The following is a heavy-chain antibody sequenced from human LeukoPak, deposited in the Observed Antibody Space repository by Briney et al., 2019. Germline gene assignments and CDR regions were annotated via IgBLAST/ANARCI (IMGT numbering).Heavy chain of an antibody. Sequence: KPSETLSLTCTVSGGSISSDYWSWIRQPPGKGLEWIGYIYHSGSTNYNPSLKSRVTISIDTSKSQFSLKLSSVTAADTAVYYCARDRTHDVVGATGLDYWGQGTLVTVSS. V-gene: IGHV4-59*01. CDR1: GGSISSDY. D-gene: IGHD2-15*01. CDR3: ARDRTHDVVGATGLDY. CDR2: IYHSGST. J-gene: IGHJ4*02.